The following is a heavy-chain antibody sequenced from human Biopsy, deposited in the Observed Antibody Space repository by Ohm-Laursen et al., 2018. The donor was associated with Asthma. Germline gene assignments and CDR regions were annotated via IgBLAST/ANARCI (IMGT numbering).Heavy chain of an antibody. CDR2: ISYDGNHK. Sequence: SLRLSCTASGFMFRSFGMHWVRQAPGKGLEWVAVISYDGNHKFYEDSVKGRFTISRDNSKNTLYLHMNSLRAEDTAVYYCARGGYCTSPTCPWGRYATDVWGQGTTVTVSS. CDR1: GFMFRSFG. J-gene: IGHJ6*02. CDR3: ARGGYCTSPTCPWGRYATDV. D-gene: IGHD2-2*01. V-gene: IGHV3-30*03.